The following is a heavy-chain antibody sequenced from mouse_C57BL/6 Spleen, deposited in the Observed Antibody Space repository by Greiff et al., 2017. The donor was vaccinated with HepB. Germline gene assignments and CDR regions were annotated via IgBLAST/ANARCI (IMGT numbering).Heavy chain of an antibody. CDR1: GYAFSSSW. J-gene: IGHJ2*01. D-gene: IGHD2-3*01. V-gene: IGHV1-82*01. Sequence: VQLVESGPELVKPGASVKISCKASGYAFSSSWMNWVKQRPGKGLEWIGRIYPGDGDTNYNGKFKGKATLTADKSSSTAYMQLSSLTSEDSAVYFCAREVDGYSFDYWGQGTTLTVSS. CDR2: IYPGDGDT. CDR3: AREVDGYSFDY.